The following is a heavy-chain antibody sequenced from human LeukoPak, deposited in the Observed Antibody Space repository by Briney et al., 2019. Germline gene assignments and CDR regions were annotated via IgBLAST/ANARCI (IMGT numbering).Heavy chain of an antibody. J-gene: IGHJ4*02. CDR1: GGPISSSSYY. Sequence: SETLSLTCTVSGGPISSSSYYWGWIRQPPGKGLEWIGSIYYSGSTYYIPSLKSRVTISVDTSKNQFSLKLSSVTAADTAVYYCAGSGYYYFDYWGQGTLVTVSS. CDR2: IYYSGST. CDR3: AGSGYYYFDY. D-gene: IGHD3-3*01. V-gene: IGHV4-39*01.